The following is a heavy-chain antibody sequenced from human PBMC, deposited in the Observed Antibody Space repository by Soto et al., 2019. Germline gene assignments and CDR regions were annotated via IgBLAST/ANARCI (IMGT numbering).Heavy chain of an antibody. J-gene: IGHJ4*02. V-gene: IGHV4-39*01. CDR2: IYYSGNT. D-gene: IGHD3-10*01. CDR1: GGSISSSNYY. CDR3: ARGGVLLWFGEIPYFDY. Sequence: PSETLSLTCTVSGGSISSSNYYWGWTRQPPGKGLEWIGSIYYSGNTYYNPSLKSRVTMSVDTSKNQFSLKLSSVTAADTAVYYCARGGVLLWFGEIPYFDYWGQGTLVTVSS.